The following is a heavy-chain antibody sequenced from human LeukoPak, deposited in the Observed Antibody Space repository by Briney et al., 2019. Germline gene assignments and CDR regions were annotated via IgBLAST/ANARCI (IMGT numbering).Heavy chain of an antibody. V-gene: IGHV4-59*01. CDR1: GGSISSYY. D-gene: IGHD6-6*01. Sequence: RPSETLSLTCTVSGGSISSYYWSWIRQPPGKGLEWIGYIYYSGSTNYNPSLKSRVTISVDTSKNQFSLKLSSVTAADTAVYYCAKYSRYFQHWGQGTLVTVSS. J-gene: IGHJ1*01. CDR3: AKYSRYFQH. CDR2: IYYSGST.